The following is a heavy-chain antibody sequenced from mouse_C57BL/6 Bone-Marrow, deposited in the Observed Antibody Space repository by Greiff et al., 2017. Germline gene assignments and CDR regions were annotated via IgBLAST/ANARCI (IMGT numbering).Heavy chain of an antibody. J-gene: IGHJ2*01. Sequence: QVQLQQPGAELVRPGSSVKLSCKASGYTFTSYWMHWVKQRPIQGLEWIGNIDPSDSETHYNQKFKDKATLTVDKSSSTAYMQLSSLTSEDSAVYYCALYGNYEGGFYYWGQGTTLTVSS. CDR1: GYTFTSYW. D-gene: IGHD2-1*01. CDR2: IDPSDSET. V-gene: IGHV1-52*01. CDR3: ALYGNYEGGFYY.